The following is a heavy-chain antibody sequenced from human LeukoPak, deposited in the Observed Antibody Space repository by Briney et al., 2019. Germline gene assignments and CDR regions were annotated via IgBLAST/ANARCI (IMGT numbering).Heavy chain of an antibody. CDR3: AKDSIVVGWFGELFQ. Sequence: PGGSLRLSCAASGFTFSSYAMSWVRQTPGKGLEWVSGISGRGGSTFYAGSVKGRFTISRDNSKNTLFLQMNSLRAEDTAVYYCAKDSIVVGWFGELFQWGQGTLVTVSS. D-gene: IGHD3-10*01. CDR1: GFTFSSYA. CDR2: ISGRGGST. J-gene: IGHJ4*02. V-gene: IGHV3-23*01.